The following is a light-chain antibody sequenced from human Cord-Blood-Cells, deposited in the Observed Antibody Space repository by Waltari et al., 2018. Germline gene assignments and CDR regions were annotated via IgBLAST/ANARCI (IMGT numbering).Light chain of an antibody. CDR1: SSDVGSYNL. Sequence: QSALTQPASVSGSPGQSITISCTGTSSDVGSYNLVSWYQQHPGKAPKPMIYEGSKRPSWVSNRFSGSNSGNTASLTISGLQAEDEADYYCCSDAGSSTWVFGGGTKLTVL. CDR2: EGS. V-gene: IGLV2-23*01. J-gene: IGLJ3*02. CDR3: CSDAGSSTWV.